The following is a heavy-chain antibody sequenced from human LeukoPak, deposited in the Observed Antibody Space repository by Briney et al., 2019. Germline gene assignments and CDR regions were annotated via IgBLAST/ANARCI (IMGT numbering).Heavy chain of an antibody. D-gene: IGHD6-19*01. CDR1: AFTFSSYW. Sequence: PGGSLRLSCAASAFTFSSYWMSWVRQAPGKGLEWVANIKQDGSEKYYVDSVKGRFTISRDNAKNSLYLQMNSLRAEDTAVYYCARHLSGWNRGTFDCWGQGTLVTVSS. V-gene: IGHV3-7*01. J-gene: IGHJ4*02. CDR3: ARHLSGWNRGTFDC. CDR2: IKQDGSEK.